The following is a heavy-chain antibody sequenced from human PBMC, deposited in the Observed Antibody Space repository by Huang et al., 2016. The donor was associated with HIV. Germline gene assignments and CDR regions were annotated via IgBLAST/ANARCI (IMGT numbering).Heavy chain of an antibody. CDR2: IKQDGSEK. Sequence: EVHLVESGGDLVQPGGSLRLSCVASGFNFSDYWMSWVRQAPGKGLEWVANIKQDGSEKKYVDYVKGRFTIARENAKNSVYLQLTSLRAEDTAVYYCARGGIYYDVLTGRHYYYNGLDVWGQGTTVTVSS. D-gene: IGHD3-9*01. V-gene: IGHV3-7*01. CDR3: ARGGIYYDVLTGRHYYYNGLDV. J-gene: IGHJ6*02. CDR1: GFNFSDYW.